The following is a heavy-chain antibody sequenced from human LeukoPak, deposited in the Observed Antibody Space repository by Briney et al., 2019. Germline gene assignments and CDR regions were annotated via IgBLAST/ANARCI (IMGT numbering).Heavy chain of an antibody. CDR1: GGTFSSYA. Sequence: SCKASGGTFSSYAMSWVRQAPGKGLEWVSAISGSGGSTYYADSVKGRFTISRDNSKNTLYLQMNSLRAEDTAVYYCAKARRGAVATYYFDYWGQGTLVTVSS. CDR3: AKARRGAVATYYFDY. CDR2: ISGSGGST. V-gene: IGHV3-23*01. J-gene: IGHJ4*02. D-gene: IGHD6-19*01.